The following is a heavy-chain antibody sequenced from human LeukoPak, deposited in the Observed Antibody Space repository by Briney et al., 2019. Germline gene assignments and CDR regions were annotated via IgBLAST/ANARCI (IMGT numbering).Heavy chain of an antibody. Sequence: GGSLRLSCAASGFTFSSYAMNWVRQAPGKGLEWVSSISTSSSYIYYADSVKGRFTISRDNAKNSLYLQMNSLRAEDTAVYYCARASRSEDYYGSGSYYYYYYMDVWGKGTTVTISS. J-gene: IGHJ6*03. D-gene: IGHD3-10*01. V-gene: IGHV3-21*01. CDR3: ARASRSEDYYGSGSYYYYYYMDV. CDR2: ISTSSSYI. CDR1: GFTFSSYA.